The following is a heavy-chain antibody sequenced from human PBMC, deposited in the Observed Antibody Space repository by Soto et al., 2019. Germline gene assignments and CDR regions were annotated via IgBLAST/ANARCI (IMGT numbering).Heavy chain of an antibody. D-gene: IGHD2-2*01. V-gene: IGHV4-4*02. Sequence: QVQLQEPGPGLVKPSGTLSLTCTVSGGSHWYSWVRQAPGKGLEWIGQIFHDGRASYHPSLQSQVTISIDKSRNQNPLNVPSLTAADTAIYYCAQHEGYALHSWGEGALVVVSS. CDR2: IFHDGRA. CDR1: GGSHW. CDR3: AQHEGYALHS. J-gene: IGHJ4*02.